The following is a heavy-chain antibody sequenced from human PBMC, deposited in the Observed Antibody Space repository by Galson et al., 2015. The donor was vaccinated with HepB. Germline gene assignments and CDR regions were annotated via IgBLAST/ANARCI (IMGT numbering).Heavy chain of an antibody. CDR1: GFSFSSYS. V-gene: IGHV3-48*04. J-gene: IGHJ4*02. Sequence: SLRLSCAASGFSFSSYSINWVRQAPGKGLEWVSYISRSGNTIDYADSVKGRFTISRDIAKNSLYLQMNSLRVEDTAVYYCARGRGYSYGYSDYWGQGTLVVVSS. CDR3: ARGRGYSYGYSDY. D-gene: IGHD5-18*01. CDR2: ISRSGNTI.